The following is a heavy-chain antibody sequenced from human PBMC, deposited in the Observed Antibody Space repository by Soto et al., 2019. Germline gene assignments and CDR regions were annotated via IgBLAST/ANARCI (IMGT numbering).Heavy chain of an antibody. J-gene: IGHJ5*02. Sequence: SETLSLTCTVSGGSISSGGYYWSWIRQHPGKGLEWIGHIYYSGSTYYNPSLKSRVTISVDTSKNQFSLKLSSVTAADTAVYYCARSRISLWFDPWGQGTLVTVSS. CDR2: IYYSGST. CDR3: ARSRISLWFDP. CDR1: GGSISSGGYY. V-gene: IGHV4-31*03.